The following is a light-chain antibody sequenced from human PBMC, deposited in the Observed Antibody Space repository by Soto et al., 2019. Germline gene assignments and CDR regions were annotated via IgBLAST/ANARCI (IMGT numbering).Light chain of an antibody. J-gene: IGKJ2*01. CDR1: QGISSY. CDR2: AAS. CDR3: QHCHEYPYI. Sequence: AIRMTQSPSSFSASTGDRVTITCRASQGISSYLAWYQQKPGKAPKLLIYAASTLQSGVPSRFSGSGSGTDFTLTISCLQSEDFATYYCQHCHEYPYIFGQGTNVEIK. V-gene: IGKV1-8*01.